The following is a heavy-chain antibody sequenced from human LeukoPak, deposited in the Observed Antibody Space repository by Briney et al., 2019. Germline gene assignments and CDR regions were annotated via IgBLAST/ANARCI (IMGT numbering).Heavy chain of an antibody. CDR3: ASGYNYAYLFDY. V-gene: IGHV3-69-1*02. J-gene: IGHJ4*02. D-gene: IGHD5-18*01. CDR1: GFTFSTYG. Sequence: PGGSLRLSCAASGFTFSTYGMNWVRQAPGKGLEWVSSISSSGLIYYTDSVKGRFTTSRDNAENSLHLQMNSLRAEDTAVYYCASGYNYAYLFDYWGQGTLVTVSS. CDR2: ISSSGLI.